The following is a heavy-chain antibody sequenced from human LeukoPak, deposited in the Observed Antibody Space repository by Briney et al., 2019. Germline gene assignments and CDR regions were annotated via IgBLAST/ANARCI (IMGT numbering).Heavy chain of an antibody. CDR2: IYYSGST. CDR1: GGSISSYY. V-gene: IGHV4-59*08. J-gene: IGHJ4*02. CDR3: ARWGSRRGSAFDY. Sequence: SETLSLTCTVSGGSISSYYWSWIRQPPGKGLEWIGYIYYSGSTYYNPSLKSRVTISVDTSKNQFSLKLSSVTAADTAVYYCARWGSRRGSAFDYWGQGTLVTVSS. D-gene: IGHD3-16*01.